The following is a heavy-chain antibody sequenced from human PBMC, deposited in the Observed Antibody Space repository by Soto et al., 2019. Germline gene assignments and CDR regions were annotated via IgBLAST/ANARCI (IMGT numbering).Heavy chain of an antibody. CDR3: ARGNYCSGGSCYSDAFDI. CDR1: GFTFSSYD. V-gene: IGHV3-33*01. Sequence: GGSLRLSCAASGFTFSSYDMHWVRQAPGKGLEWVAVIWYDGSNKYYADSVKGRFTISRDNSKNTLYLQMNSLRAEDTAVYYCARGNYCSGGSCYSDAFDIWGQGTMVTVSS. J-gene: IGHJ3*02. D-gene: IGHD2-15*01. CDR2: IWYDGSNK.